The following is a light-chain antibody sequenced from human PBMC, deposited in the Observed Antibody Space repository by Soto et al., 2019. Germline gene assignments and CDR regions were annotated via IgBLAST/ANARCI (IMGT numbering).Light chain of an antibody. J-gene: IGLJ2*01. Sequence: QSVLTQPASVSGSPGQSIVISCTGTRSDVGRYNYVSWYQQHPGKAPKLLIYEVTYRPSGVSARFSGSKSGNTASLTISGLQAEDEADYYCSSYAGSNNLLFGGGTKVTVL. CDR2: EVT. V-gene: IGLV2-14*01. CDR3: SSYAGSNNLL. CDR1: RSDVGRYNY.